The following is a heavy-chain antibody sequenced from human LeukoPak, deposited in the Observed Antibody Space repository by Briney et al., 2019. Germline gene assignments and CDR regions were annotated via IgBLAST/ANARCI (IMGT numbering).Heavy chain of an antibody. CDR1: GYTFTGYY. D-gene: IGHD3-22*01. Sequence: ASVKVSCKASGYTFTGYYMHWVRQAPGQGLEWTGWINPNSGGTNYAQKFQGRVTMTRDTSISTAYMELSRLRSDDTAVYYCARDGYDSSGHRYYFDYWGQGTLVTVSS. CDR3: ARDGYDSSGHRYYFDY. CDR2: INPNSGGT. V-gene: IGHV1-2*02. J-gene: IGHJ4*02.